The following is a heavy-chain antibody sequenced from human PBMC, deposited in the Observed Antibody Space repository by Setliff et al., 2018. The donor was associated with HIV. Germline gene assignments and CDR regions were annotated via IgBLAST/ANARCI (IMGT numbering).Heavy chain of an antibody. CDR1: GYIFTGYW. D-gene: IGHD3-22*01. Sequence: PGESLKTSCQGSGYIFTGYWVGWVRQMAGKGLEWMGMIHPVDSDVRYSPSFEGQVTISADKSTSTAYLQWTGLRASDTAMYYCARIGDTSGYYFYIFDLWGQGTMVTVSS. V-gene: IGHV5-51*01. J-gene: IGHJ3*01. CDR3: ARIGDTSGYYFYIFDL. CDR2: IHPVDSDV.